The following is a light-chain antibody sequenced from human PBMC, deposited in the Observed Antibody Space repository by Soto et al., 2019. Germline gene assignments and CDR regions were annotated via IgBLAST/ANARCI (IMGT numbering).Light chain of an antibody. CDR1: QSVSSN. Sequence: EIVMTQSPATLSVSPGERATLSGRASQSVSSNLAWYQQKPGQAPRLLIYGASTRATGIPARFSGSRSGTEFTLTISSLQSEDFAVYYCQQYNNWPPYTFGQGTKLEIQ. CDR2: GAS. CDR3: QQYNNWPPYT. J-gene: IGKJ2*01. V-gene: IGKV3-15*01.